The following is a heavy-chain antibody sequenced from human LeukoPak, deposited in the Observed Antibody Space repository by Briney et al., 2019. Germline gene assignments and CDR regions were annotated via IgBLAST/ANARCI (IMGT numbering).Heavy chain of an antibody. J-gene: IGHJ6*02. D-gene: IGHD5-18*01. CDR3: ARGYSYRSDYYYGMDV. V-gene: IGHV1-18*01. CDR1: AYPFTSYA. CDR2: ISGYNGNT. Sequence: GASVKVSCKSSAYPFTSYAISWVRQAPGQGLEWMGWISGYNGNTKYAQKVQGRVTMTTDTSTSTAYMELRSLRSDDTAVYYSARGYSYRSDYYYGMDVWGQGTTVTVSS.